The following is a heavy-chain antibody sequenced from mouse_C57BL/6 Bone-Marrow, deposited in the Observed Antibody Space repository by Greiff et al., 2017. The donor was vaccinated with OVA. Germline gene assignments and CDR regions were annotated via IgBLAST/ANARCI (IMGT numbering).Heavy chain of an antibody. CDR3: ARDYYGSSYPFAY. V-gene: IGHV14-3*01. D-gene: IGHD1-1*01. CDR1: GFNIKNTY. CDR2: IDPANGNA. Sequence: EVQLQQSVAELVRPGASVKLSCTASGFNIKNTYMHWVKQRPEQGPEWIGRIDPANGNAKYAPKFQGKATITADTSSNTAYLQLSSLTSEDTAIYYCARDYYGSSYPFAYWGQGTLVTVSA. J-gene: IGHJ3*01.